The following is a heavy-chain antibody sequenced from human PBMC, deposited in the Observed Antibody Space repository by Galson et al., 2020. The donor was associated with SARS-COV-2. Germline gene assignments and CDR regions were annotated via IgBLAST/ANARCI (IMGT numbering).Heavy chain of an antibody. CDR2: INQDGREK. J-gene: IGHJ3*02. CDR1: GFTLSNYW. Sequence: TGGSLRLSCAGSGFTLSNYWLTWVRQAPGKGLEWVANINQDGREKYYLDSVKGRFTISRDNAKNSLFLQMSSLRDEDTAVYYCARPSTGYEWGGAFDIWGQGTMVTVSS. D-gene: IGHD3-9*01. CDR3: ARPSTGYEWGGAFDI. V-gene: IGHV3-7*01.